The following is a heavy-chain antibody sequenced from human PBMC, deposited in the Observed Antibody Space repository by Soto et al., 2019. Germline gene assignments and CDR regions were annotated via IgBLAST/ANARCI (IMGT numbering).Heavy chain of an antibody. CDR3: ATDHGLSSGWTPSEVFDI. CDR2: FDPEDGET. CDR1: GYTLTELS. Sequence: ASVKVSCKVSGYTLTELSMHWVRQAPGKGLEWMGGFDPEDGETIYAQKFQGRVTMTEDTSTDTAYMELSSLRSEDTAVYYCATDHGLSSGWTPSEVFDIWGQGTMVTVSS. D-gene: IGHD6-19*01. J-gene: IGHJ3*02. V-gene: IGHV1-24*01.